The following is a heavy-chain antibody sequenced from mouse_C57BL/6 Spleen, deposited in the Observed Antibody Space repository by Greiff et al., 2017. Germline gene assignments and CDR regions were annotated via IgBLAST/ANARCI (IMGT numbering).Heavy chain of an antibody. V-gene: IGHV1-82*01. CDR3: ARDGYYVAY. J-gene: IGHJ3*01. CDR1: GYAFSSSW. Sequence: QVQLKESGPELVKPGASVKISCKASGYAFSSSWMNWVKQRPGKGLEWIGRIYPGDGDTNYNGKFKGKATLTADKSSSTAYMQLSSLTSEDSAVYFGARDGYYVAYWGQGTLVTVSA. CDR2: IYPGDGDT. D-gene: IGHD2-3*01.